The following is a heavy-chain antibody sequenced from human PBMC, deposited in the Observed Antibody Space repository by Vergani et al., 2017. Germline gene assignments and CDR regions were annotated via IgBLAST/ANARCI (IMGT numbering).Heavy chain of an antibody. V-gene: IGHV3-23*04. D-gene: IGHD3-10*02. Sequence: VQLVESGGGVVQPGRSLRLSCAASTFTFNNSAMGWVRQAPGKGLEWVSAISGSGSSTNYADSVKGRFTISRDNSKNTLYLQMNSLRAEDTAVYYCAKDLGGYYDVDYYYGMDVWGQGTTVTVSS. CDR3: AKDLGGYYDVDYYYGMDV. CDR2: ISGSGSST. CDR1: TFTFNNSA. J-gene: IGHJ6*02.